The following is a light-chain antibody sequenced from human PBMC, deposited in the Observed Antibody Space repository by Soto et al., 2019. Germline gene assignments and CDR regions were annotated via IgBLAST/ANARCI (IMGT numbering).Light chain of an antibody. J-gene: IGKJ1*01. CDR3: QQTYTTPWT. CDR1: QYIRSL. Sequence: DIQMTQSPSSLSASLGDTVTITCRASQYIRSLLSWYQQKPGKVPKLLIHATSSLQTGVPSRFRGSGSDTNFTLTITSLQPEDFATYYCQQTYTTPWTFGQGTQVEI. CDR2: ATS. V-gene: IGKV1-39*01.